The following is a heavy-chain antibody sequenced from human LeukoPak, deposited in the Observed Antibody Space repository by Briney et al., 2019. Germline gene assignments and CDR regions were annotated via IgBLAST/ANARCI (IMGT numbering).Heavy chain of an antibody. J-gene: IGHJ6*03. Sequence: KAPETLSPTCTVSGGSISSSSYYWGWIRHPPGKGRGWIGSIYYSGSTYYNPSLKGRVTISVDTSKNQFSLKLSSLTAADTAVYYWARVAMGYYYYYMDVWGKGTTVTISS. V-gene: IGHV4-39*07. CDR1: GGSISSSSYY. D-gene: IGHD1-26*01. CDR2: IYYSGST. CDR3: ARVAMGYYYYYMDV.